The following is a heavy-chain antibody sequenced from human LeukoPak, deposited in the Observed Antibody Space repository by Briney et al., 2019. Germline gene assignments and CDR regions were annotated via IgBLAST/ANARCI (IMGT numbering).Heavy chain of an antibody. CDR2: ISPTGSTT. CDR3: ASGTIVGARGADN. D-gene: IGHD1-26*01. J-gene: IGHJ4*02. CDR1: GFSFSGHW. V-gene: IGHV3-74*01. Sequence: PGGSLRLSCAASGFSFSGHWMHWARQLPGKGLVWVSRISPTGSTTSYADSVKGRFTVSRDNAKNTLYLQVNNLRAEDTAVYYCASGTIVGARGADNWGQGTLVTVSS.